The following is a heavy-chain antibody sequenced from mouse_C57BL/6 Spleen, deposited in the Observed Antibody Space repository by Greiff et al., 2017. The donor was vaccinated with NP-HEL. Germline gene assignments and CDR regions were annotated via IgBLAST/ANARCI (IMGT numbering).Heavy chain of an antibody. CDR2: IDPETGGT. CDR1: GYTFTDYE. V-gene: IGHV1-15*01. Sequence: QVQLKQSGAELVRPGASVTLSCKASGYTFTDYEMHWVKQTPVHGLEWIGAIDPETGGTAYNQKFKGKAILTADKSSSTAYMELRSLTSEDSAVYYCTRLRTTVYYFDYWGQGTTLTVSS. J-gene: IGHJ2*01. D-gene: IGHD1-1*01. CDR3: TRLRTTVYYFDY.